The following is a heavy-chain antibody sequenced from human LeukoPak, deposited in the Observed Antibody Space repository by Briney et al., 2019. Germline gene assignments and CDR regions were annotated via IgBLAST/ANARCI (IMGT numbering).Heavy chain of an antibody. CDR3: ATYDTKPRYFDY. CDR1: GFTVSSNY. Sequence: GGSLRLSCAASGFTVSSNYMSWVRQAPGKGLEWVSGIYSGGSTYYADSVKGRFTISRDNSKNTLYLQMNSLGAEDTAVYYCATYDTKPRYFDYWGQGTLVTVSS. D-gene: IGHD1-1*01. CDR2: IYSGGST. J-gene: IGHJ4*02. V-gene: IGHV3-53*01.